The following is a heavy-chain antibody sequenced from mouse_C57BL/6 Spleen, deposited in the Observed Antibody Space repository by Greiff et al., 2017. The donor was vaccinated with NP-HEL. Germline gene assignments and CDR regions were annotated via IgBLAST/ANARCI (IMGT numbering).Heavy chain of an antibody. D-gene: IGHD2-4*01. J-gene: IGHJ3*01. CDR2: INPNNGGT. V-gene: IGHV1-22*01. CDR3: ARDDYDVGLFAY. Sequence: VQLQQSGPELVKPGASVKMSCKASGYTFTDYNMHWVKQSHGKSLEWIGYINPNNGGTSYNQKFKGKATLTVNKSSSTAYMELRSLTSEDSAVYYCARDDYDVGLFAYWGQGTLVTVSA. CDR1: GYTFTDYN.